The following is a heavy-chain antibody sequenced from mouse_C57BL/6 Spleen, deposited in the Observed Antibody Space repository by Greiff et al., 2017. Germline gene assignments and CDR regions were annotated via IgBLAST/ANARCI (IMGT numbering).Heavy chain of an antibody. CDR1: GYAFSSSW. Sequence: QVQLQQSGPELVKPGASVKISCKASGYAFSSSWMNWVKQRPGKGLAWIGRIYPGDGDTNYNGKFKGKAKLTADKSSSTAYMQLSGLTSEDSAFYFFARDYYYGSSPYYFAHWGQGTTLTVSS. D-gene: IGHD1-1*01. V-gene: IGHV1-82*01. J-gene: IGHJ2*01. CDR3: ARDYYYGSSPYYFAH. CDR2: IYPGDGDT.